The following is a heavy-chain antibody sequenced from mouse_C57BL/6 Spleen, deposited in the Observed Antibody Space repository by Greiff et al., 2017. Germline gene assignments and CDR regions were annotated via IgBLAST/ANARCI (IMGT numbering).Heavy chain of an antibody. J-gene: IGHJ3*01. D-gene: IGHD1-1*01. Sequence: VKLVESGPGLVAPSQSLSITCTVSGFSLTSYALSWVRQPPGKGLEWLGVIWTGGGTNYNSALKSRLSISKDNSKSQVFLKMNSLQTDDTARYYCAVTTVVATPFAYWGQGTLVTVSA. CDR3: AVTTVVATPFAY. CDR2: IWTGGGT. CDR1: GFSLTSYA. V-gene: IGHV2-9-1*01.